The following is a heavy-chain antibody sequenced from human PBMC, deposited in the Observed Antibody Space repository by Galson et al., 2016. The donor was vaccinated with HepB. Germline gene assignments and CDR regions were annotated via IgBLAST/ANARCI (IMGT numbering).Heavy chain of an antibody. CDR2: IWHDGSKD. V-gene: IGHV3-33*06. Sequence: SLRLSCAASGFTFGNYAVHWVRQAPGKGLEWVAVIWHDGSKDFYASAVKGRFSISRDNSNNTVYLQMNSLTAVDTAVYYCAKDTVVAAPPYYFDSWGQGILVTVSS. D-gene: IGHD2-15*01. CDR1: GFTFGNYA. CDR3: AKDTVVAAPPYYFDS. J-gene: IGHJ4*02.